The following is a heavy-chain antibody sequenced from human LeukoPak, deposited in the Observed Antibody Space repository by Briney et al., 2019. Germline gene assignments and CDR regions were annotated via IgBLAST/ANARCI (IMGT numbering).Heavy chain of an antibody. V-gene: IGHV1-2*02. D-gene: IGHD2-15*01. CDR1: GYTFTGYY. CDR3: ARESRPGSGGYTPPGY. J-gene: IGHJ4*02. CDR2: INPNSGGT. Sequence: ASVKVSCKASGYTFTGYYIHWVRQAPGQGLEWMGWINPNSGGTNYAQKFQGRVTMTRDTSISSAYMDLSRLRSDDTAVYYCARESRPGSGGYTPPGYWGQGTLVTVSS.